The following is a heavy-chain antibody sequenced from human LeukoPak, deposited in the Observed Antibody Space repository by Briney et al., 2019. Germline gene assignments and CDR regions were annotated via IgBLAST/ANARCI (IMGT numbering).Heavy chain of an antibody. CDR3: AREIVVVPAAIDAFDI. CDR2: ISSSSSYI. D-gene: IGHD2-2*01. V-gene: IGHV3-21*01. Sequence: GGSLRLSCAASGFTFSSYSMNWVRQAPGKGLEWVSSISSSSSYIYYADSVKGRFTISRDNAKNSLYLQMNSLRAEDTAVYYCAREIVVVPAAIDAFDIWGQGTMVTVSS. J-gene: IGHJ3*02. CDR1: GFTFSSYS.